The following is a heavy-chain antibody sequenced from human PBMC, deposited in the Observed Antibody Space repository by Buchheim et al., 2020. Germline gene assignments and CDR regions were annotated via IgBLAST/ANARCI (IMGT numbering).Heavy chain of an antibody. Sequence: QVQLQESGPGLVKPSQTLSLTCTVSGDSISSGDYCCTWVRQHPGKGLEWIGYLYYSGNTYYNPSLKSRVTISVDTSKNHFSLKLSSVTAADTAVYYCARRSTSGNFDYWGQGTL. J-gene: IGHJ4*02. CDR1: GDSISSGDYC. V-gene: IGHV4-31*03. D-gene: IGHD6-13*01. CDR2: LYYSGNT. CDR3: ARRSTSGNFDY.